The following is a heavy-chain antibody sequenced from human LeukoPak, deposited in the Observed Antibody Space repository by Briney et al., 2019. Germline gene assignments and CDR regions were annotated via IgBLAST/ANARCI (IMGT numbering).Heavy chain of an antibody. V-gene: IGHV3-23*01. J-gene: IGHJ4*02. CDR2: ISGSGGST. CDR3: AKTGDYGDYFDY. CDR1: GFTFSSYA. Sequence: GGSLRISCAASGFTFSSYAMSWVRQAPGKGLEWVSAISGSGGSTYYADSVKGRFTISRDNSKNTLYLQMNSLRAEDTAVYYCAKTGDYGDYFDYWGQGTLVTVSS. D-gene: IGHD4-17*01.